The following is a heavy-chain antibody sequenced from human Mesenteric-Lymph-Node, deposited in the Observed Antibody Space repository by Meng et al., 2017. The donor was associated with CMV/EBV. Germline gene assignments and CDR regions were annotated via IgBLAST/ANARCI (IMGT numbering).Heavy chain of an antibody. Sequence: ASVKVSCKASGYTFNRFGISWLRQAPGQGLEWMGWISGYNGNTNYAQSLQDRVTMTADTSTNTAYMELRSLRSDDTAVYYCARDCSVEPAAMGPRDYRYCYYRMDVWGQGTTVTVSS. CDR2: ISGYNGNT. CDR3: ARDCSVEPAAMGPRDYRYCYYRMDV. J-gene: IGHJ6*02. CDR1: GYTFNRFG. V-gene: IGHV1-18*01. D-gene: IGHD2-2*01.